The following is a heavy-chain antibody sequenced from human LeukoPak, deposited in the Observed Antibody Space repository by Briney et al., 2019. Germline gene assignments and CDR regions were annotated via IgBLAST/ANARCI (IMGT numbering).Heavy chain of an antibody. Sequence: SGGSLRLSCAASGFTFDDYTMHWVRQAPGKGLEWVSLISWNGGSTYYADSVKGRFTISRDNSKNSLYLQMNSLRTEDTALYYCAKDYNAAGSGLLFDYWGQGTLVTVSS. CDR1: GFTFDDYT. CDR3: AKDYNAAGSGLLFDY. D-gene: IGHD3-10*01. V-gene: IGHV3-43*01. CDR2: ISWNGGST. J-gene: IGHJ4*02.